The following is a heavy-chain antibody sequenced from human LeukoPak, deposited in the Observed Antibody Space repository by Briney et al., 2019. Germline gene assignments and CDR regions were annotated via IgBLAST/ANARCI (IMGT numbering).Heavy chain of an antibody. D-gene: IGHD3-22*01. CDR2: ISAYNGNT. CDR1: GYTFTDYY. J-gene: IGHJ4*02. Sequence: GASVKISCKVSGYTFTDYYMHWVQQAPGQGLEWMGWISAYNGNTNYAQKLQGRVTMTTDTSTSTAYMELSSLRSEDTAVYYCARATYYYDSSGYPNPWDYWGQGTLVTVSS. V-gene: IGHV1-18*04. CDR3: ARATYYYDSSGYPNPWDY.